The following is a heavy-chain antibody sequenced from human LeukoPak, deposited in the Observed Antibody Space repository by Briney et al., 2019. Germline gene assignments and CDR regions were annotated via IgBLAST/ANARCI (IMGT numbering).Heavy chain of an antibody. Sequence: SETLSLTCAVYGGSFSGYYWSWIRQPPGKGLEWIGEINHSGSTNYNPSLKSRVTISVDTPKNQFSLKLSSVTAADTAVYYCARGVRIAAAGTPFDYWGQGTLVTVSS. J-gene: IGHJ4*02. CDR2: INHSGST. CDR3: ARGVRIAAAGTPFDY. D-gene: IGHD6-13*01. V-gene: IGHV4-34*01. CDR1: GGSFSGYY.